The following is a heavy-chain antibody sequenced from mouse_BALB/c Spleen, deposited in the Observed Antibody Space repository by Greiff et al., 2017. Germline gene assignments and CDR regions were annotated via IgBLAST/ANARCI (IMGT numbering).Heavy chain of an antibody. J-gene: IGHJ4*01. CDR1: GFTFSSFG. CDR2: ISSGSSTI. V-gene: IGHV5-17*02. Sequence: EVKVVESGGGLVQPGGSRKLSCAASGFTFSSFGMHWVRQAPEKGLEWVAYISSGSSTIYYADTVKGRFTISRDNPKNTLFLQMTSLRSEDTAMYYCARTGTGAMDYWGQGTSVTVSS. D-gene: IGHD4-1*01. CDR3: ARTGTGAMDY.